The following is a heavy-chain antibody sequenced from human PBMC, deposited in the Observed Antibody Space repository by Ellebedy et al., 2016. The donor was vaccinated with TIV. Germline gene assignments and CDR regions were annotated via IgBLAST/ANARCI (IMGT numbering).Heavy chain of an antibody. Sequence: GESLKISCKGSGYSFTSYWISWVRQMPGKGLEWMGSIDPSDSYTNYNPSFQGHVTISADKTISTAYLQWSSLKASDTAMYYCARLDGYNRGWFDPWGQGTLVTVSS. CDR3: ARLDGYNRGWFDP. J-gene: IGHJ5*02. D-gene: IGHD5-24*01. CDR1: GYSFTSYW. V-gene: IGHV5-10-1*01. CDR2: IDPSDSYT.